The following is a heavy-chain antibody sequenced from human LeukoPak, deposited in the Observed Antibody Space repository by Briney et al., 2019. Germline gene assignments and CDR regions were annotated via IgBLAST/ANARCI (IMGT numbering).Heavy chain of an antibody. CDR2: IRSIAYGGTI. D-gene: IGHD6-19*01. CDR1: GFNFGDFA. CDR3: TREIAVAGLDAFDI. J-gene: IGHJ3*02. Sequence: PGGSLRLSCTASGFNFGDFAMSWFRQAPGKGLEWVGLIRSIAYGGTIEYAASVKGRFTISTDDSNSIAYLQMNSLKTEDTAVYYCTREIAVAGLDAFDIWGQGTMVTVSS. V-gene: IGHV3-49*03.